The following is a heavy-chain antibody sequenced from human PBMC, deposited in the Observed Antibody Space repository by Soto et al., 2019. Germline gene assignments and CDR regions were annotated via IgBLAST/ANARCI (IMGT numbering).Heavy chain of an antibody. J-gene: IGHJ4*02. CDR2: ITGSGDST. V-gene: IGHV3-23*01. CDR1: GFTFSSYA. D-gene: IGHD3-3*01. Sequence: EVQLLESGGGLVQPGGSLRLSCAASGFTFSSYAMSWVRQAPGKGLEWVSAITGSGDSTYYADSVKGRFTVARDNSQNPRYPQMNSLRAAATAVYYCAQSFVFTIREGFDYWGLGTLVTVSS. CDR3: AQSFVFTIREGFDY.